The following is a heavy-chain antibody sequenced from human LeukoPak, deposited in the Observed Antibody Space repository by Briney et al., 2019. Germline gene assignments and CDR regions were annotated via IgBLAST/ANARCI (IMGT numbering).Heavy chain of an antibody. CDR2: INHSGST. CDR1: GGSISSSSYY. J-gene: IGHJ6*02. Sequence: PSETLSLTCTVSGGSISSSSYYWGWIRQPPGKGLEWIGEINHSGSTNYNPSLKSRVTISVDTSKNQFSLKLSSVTAADTAVYYCARVSTHPYEYYETYYGMDVWGQGTTVTVSS. CDR3: ARVSTHPYEYYETYYGMDV. V-gene: IGHV4-39*07. D-gene: IGHD3-22*01.